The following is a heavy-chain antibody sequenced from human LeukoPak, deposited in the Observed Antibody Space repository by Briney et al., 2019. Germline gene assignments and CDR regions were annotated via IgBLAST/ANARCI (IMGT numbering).Heavy chain of an antibody. J-gene: IGHJ3*02. CDR3: AGSLVRGLNRAFDI. Sequence: PSETLSLTCTVSGGSISSYYWSWIRQPPGKGLEWVGYIYYSGSTNYNPSLKSRVTISVDTSKNQFSLKLSSVTAADTAVYYCAGSLVRGLNRAFDIWGQGTMVTVSS. CDR1: GGSISSYY. CDR2: IYYSGST. D-gene: IGHD3-10*01. V-gene: IGHV4-59*12.